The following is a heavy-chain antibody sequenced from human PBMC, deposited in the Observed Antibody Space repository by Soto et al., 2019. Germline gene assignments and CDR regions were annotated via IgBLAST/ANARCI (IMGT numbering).Heavy chain of an antibody. CDR1: GFTFSSYA. Sequence: GGSLRLSCVASGFTFSSYAMSWVRQAPGKGLEWVSGISSSGGSTFYADSVKGRFTISRDNSKNTLYLQMNSLRVEDTAVYYCAKDWQYLVQGWFDPWGQGILVTVSS. D-gene: IGHD6-13*01. V-gene: IGHV3-23*01. CDR2: ISSSGGST. CDR3: AKDWQYLVQGWFDP. J-gene: IGHJ5*02.